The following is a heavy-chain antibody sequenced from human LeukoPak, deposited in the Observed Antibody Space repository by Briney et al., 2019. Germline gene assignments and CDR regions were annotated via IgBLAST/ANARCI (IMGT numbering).Heavy chain of an antibody. CDR1: GGSISSGDYY. V-gene: IGHV4-30-4*08. CDR2: IYYSGST. J-gene: IGHJ6*02. CDR3: ARDRANSYRPYYYYGMDV. D-gene: IGHD5-18*01. Sequence: SQTLSLTCTVSGGSISSGDYYWSWIRQPPGKGLEWIGYIYYSGSTYYNPSLKSRVTISVNTSKNQFSLKLSSVTAAATAEPYCARDRANSYRPYYYYGMDVWGQGNTVTVSS.